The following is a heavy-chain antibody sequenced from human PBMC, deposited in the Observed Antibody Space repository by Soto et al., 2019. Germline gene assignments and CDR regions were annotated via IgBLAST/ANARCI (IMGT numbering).Heavy chain of an antibody. Sequence: QVQLVQSGAEVKKPGASVKISCKASGYTFTRYTMNWVRQAPGQRLEWMGWINPDNGNTKSSQKFQDRVIITRDTSASTAYMDLSSLRSEDTAVYYCARGIATGQLDSWGQGTLVTVSS. J-gene: IGHJ5*01. CDR3: ARGIATGQLDS. D-gene: IGHD2-15*01. CDR2: INPDNGNT. V-gene: IGHV1-3*01. CDR1: GYTFTRYT.